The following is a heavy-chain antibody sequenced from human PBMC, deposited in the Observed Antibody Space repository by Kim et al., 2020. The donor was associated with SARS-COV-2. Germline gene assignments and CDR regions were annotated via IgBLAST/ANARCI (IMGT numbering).Heavy chain of an antibody. CDR1: GFTFSSYE. J-gene: IGHJ3*02. Sequence: GGSLRLSCAASGFTFSSYEMNWVRQAPGKGLEWVSYISSSGSTIYYADSVKGRFTISRDNAKNSLYLQMNSLRAEDTAVYYCAREGIVVVPAAIAAFDIWGQGTMGTVSS. D-gene: IGHD2-2*01. CDR2: ISSSGSTI. CDR3: AREGIVVVPAAIAAFDI. V-gene: IGHV3-48*03.